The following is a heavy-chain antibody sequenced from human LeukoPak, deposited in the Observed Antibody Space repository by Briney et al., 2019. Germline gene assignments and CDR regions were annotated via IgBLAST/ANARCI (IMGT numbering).Heavy chain of an antibody. CDR2: ISGSDDST. CDR1: GFTFSSYS. V-gene: IGHV3-23*01. Sequence: GGSLRLSCAASGFTFSSYSMNWVRQVPGKGLQWVSTISGSDDSTYYADSVKGRFTISRDNSKNTLYLQMNSLRAEDTAVYYCALGYFDYWGQGTLVTVSS. CDR3: ALGYFDY. J-gene: IGHJ4*02. D-gene: IGHD3-10*01.